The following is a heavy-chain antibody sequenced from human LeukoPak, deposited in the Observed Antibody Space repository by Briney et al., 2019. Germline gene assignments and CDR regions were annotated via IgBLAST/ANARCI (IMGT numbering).Heavy chain of an antibody. V-gene: IGHV1-18*01. CDR3: ARDISSYAVPGSVVYVY. CDR1: GYTFTSYG. D-gene: IGHD6-19*01. Sequence: EASVKVSCKASGYTFTSYGISWVRQAPGQGLEWMGWISAYNGNTNYALKLQGRVTMTTDTSTSTAYMELRSLRSDDTAVYYCARDISSYAVPGSVVYVYWGQGTLVTVSS. J-gene: IGHJ4*02. CDR2: ISAYNGNT.